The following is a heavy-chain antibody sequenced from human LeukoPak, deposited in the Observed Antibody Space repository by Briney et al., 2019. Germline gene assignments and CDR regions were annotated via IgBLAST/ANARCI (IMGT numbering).Heavy chain of an antibody. CDR1: GYTFTGYY. CDR3: ARGEEAPWQQLPSMWYYYYGMDV. Sequence: ASVKVSCKASGYTFTGYYMHWVRQAPGQGLEWMGWINPNSGGTNYAQKFQGWVTMTRDTSISTAYMELSRLRSDDTAVYYCARGEEAPWQQLPSMWYYYYGMDVWGQGTTVTVSS. J-gene: IGHJ6*02. CDR2: INPNSGGT. D-gene: IGHD6-13*01. V-gene: IGHV1-2*04.